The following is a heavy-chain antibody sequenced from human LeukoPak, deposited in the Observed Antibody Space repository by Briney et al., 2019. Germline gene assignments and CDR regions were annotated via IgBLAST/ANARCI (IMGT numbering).Heavy chain of an antibody. Sequence: GGSLRLSCAASGFTFSSYSMNWVRQAPGKGLEWVSSISSSSSYIYYADSVKGRFTISRDNAKNSLYLQMNSLRAEDTAVYYCARDRYYYDSSGCYYFDYWGQGTLVTVSS. J-gene: IGHJ4*02. CDR2: ISSSSSYI. CDR1: GFTFSSYS. V-gene: IGHV3-21*01. CDR3: ARDRYYYDSSGCYYFDY. D-gene: IGHD3-22*01.